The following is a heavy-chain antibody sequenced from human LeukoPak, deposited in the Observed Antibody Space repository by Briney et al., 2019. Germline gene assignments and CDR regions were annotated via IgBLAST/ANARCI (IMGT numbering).Heavy chain of an antibody. CDR2: INAGNGNT. CDR1: GYTFTSYA. V-gene: IGHV1-3*01. D-gene: IGHD3-10*01. Sequence: ASVKVSCKASGYTFTSYAMHWVRQAPGQRLEWMGWINAGNGNTKYSQRFQGRVTITRDTSASTAYMELSSLRSEDTAVYYCAGVNPTMEGGDAFDIWGQGTMVTVSS. CDR3: AGVNPTMEGGDAFDI. J-gene: IGHJ3*02.